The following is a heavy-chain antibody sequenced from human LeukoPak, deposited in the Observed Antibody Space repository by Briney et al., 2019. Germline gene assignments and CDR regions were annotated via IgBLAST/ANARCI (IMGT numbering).Heavy chain of an antibody. CDR2: IGGGGYTT. J-gene: IGHJ3*02. D-gene: IGHD5-24*01. CDR3: ARDMVEMATITDAFDI. Sequence: GGSLRLSCVASGLTFGNYGMNWVRQAPGKGLEWVSSIGGGGYTTYYADSVRGRFTISRDNSKNTLYLQMNSLRAEDTAVYYCARDMVEMATITDAFDIWGQGTMVTVSS. CDR1: GLTFGNYG. V-gene: IGHV3-23*01.